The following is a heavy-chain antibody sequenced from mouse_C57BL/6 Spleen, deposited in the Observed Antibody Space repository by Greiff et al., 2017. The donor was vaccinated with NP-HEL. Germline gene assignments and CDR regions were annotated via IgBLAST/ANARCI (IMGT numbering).Heavy chain of an antibody. D-gene: IGHD2-4*01. CDR3: AIIYYDYDGGYWYFDV. Sequence: VQLVESGAELARPGASVKLSCKASGYTFTSYGISWVKQRTGQGLEWIGEIYPRSGNTYYNEKFKGKATLTADKSSSTAYMELRSLTSEDSAVYFCAIIYYDYDGGYWYFDVWGTGTTVTVSS. J-gene: IGHJ1*03. CDR2: IYPRSGNT. V-gene: IGHV1-81*01. CDR1: GYTFTSYG.